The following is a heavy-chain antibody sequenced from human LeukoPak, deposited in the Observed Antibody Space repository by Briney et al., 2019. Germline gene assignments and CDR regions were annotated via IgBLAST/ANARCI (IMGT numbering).Heavy chain of an antibody. CDR1: GFTFSSYW. CDR2: ISSSSSYI. V-gene: IGHV3-21*01. D-gene: IGHD3-10*02. Sequence: GGSLRLSCAASGFTFSSYWMHWVRQAPGKGLEWVSSISSSSSYIYYADSVKGRFTISRDNAKNSLYLQMNSLRAEDTAVYYCARGTMFPYYFDYWGQGTLVTVSS. CDR3: ARGTMFPYYFDY. J-gene: IGHJ4*02.